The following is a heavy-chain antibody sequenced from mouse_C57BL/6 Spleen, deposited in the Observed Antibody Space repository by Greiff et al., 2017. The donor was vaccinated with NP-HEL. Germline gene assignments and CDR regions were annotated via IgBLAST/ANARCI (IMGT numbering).Heavy chain of an antibody. CDR2: IWTGGGT. CDR1: GFSLTSYA. Sequence: VNLVESGPGLVAPSQSLSITCTVSGFSLTSYAISWVRQPPGKGLEWLGVIWTGGGTNYNSALKSRLSISKDNSKSQVFLKMNSLQTDDTARYYCARNYGYGSSYRAMDYWGQGTSVTVSS. D-gene: IGHD1-1*01. V-gene: IGHV2-9-1*01. CDR3: ARNYGYGSSYRAMDY. J-gene: IGHJ4*01.